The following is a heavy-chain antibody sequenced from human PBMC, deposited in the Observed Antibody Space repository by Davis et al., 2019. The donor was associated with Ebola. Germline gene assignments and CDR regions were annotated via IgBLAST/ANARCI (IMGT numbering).Heavy chain of an antibody. CDR3: ARGVTGTRLMDY. D-gene: IGHD1-7*01. CDR2: INPSGGST. Sequence: ASVKVCKASGYTFTSYYMHWVRQAPGQGLEWMGIINPSGGSTSYAQKFQGRVTMTRDTSTSTVYMELSSLRSEDTAVYYCARGVTGTRLMDYWGQGTLVTVSS. V-gene: IGHV1-46*01. J-gene: IGHJ4*02. CDR1: GYTFTSYY.